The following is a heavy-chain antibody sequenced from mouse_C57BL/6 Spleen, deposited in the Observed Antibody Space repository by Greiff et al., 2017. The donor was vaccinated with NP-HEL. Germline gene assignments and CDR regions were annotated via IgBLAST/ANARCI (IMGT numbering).Heavy chain of an antibody. D-gene: IGHD1-1*01. CDR1: VSPFPSSY. V-gene: IGHV1-12*01. CDR3: ARGGYSGSRYYFDY. Sequence: QVQLQQSGAELVRPFASVQLSFTASVSPFPSSYLHWVKPTPRQGLEWIGAIYPAHGAPSYNQKFKGKATMTVDKSSSTAYMQLSSLTSDDSAVYFCARGGYSGSRYYFDYWGPGTTLTVSS. J-gene: IGHJ2*01. CDR2: IYPAHGAP.